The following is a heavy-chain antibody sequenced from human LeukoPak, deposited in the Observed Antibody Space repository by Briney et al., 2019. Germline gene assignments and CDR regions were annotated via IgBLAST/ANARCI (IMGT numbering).Heavy chain of an antibody. CDR1: GFTFSSYG. V-gene: IGHV3-30*02. D-gene: IGHD2-2*01. J-gene: IGHJ6*03. Sequence: PPGGSLRLSCAASGFTFSSYGMHWVRQAPGKGLEWVAFIRYDGSNNYYADSVKGRFTISRDNSKNTLYLQMNSLRAEDTAVYYCAKGAVVVVPAAPSYRQAYYYYYYMDVWGKGTTVTVSS. CDR2: IRYDGSNN. CDR3: AKGAVVVVPAAPSYRQAYYYYYYMDV.